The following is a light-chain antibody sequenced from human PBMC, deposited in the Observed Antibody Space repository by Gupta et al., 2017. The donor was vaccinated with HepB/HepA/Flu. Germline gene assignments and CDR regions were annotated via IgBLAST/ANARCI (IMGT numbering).Light chain of an antibody. CDR2: YDS. CDR3: QVWDSSSDHRV. V-gene: IGLV3-21*04. CDR1: NIGSKS. J-gene: IGLJ2*01. Sequence: SYVLTQPPSGSVAPGKTARITCGGNNIGSKSVHWYQQKPGQAPVLVIYYDSDRPSGIPERFSGSNSGNTATLTISRVEAGDEADYYCQVWDSSSDHRVFGGGTKLTVL.